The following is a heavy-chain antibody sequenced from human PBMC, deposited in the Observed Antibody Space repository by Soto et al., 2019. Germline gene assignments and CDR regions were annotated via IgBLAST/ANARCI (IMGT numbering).Heavy chain of an antibody. CDR2: TYYRSKWYN. D-gene: IGHD6-6*01. CDR3: ARGSRELGKSIADRPSREYYYYSGMDV. Sequence: AQTLSLTCAISGDSVSSNSAAWNWIRQSPSRGLEWLGRTYYRSKWYNDYAVSVKSRITINPDTSKNQFSLQLNSVTPEDTAVYYCARGSRELGKSIADRPSREYYYYSGMDVWGQGTTVTVSS. V-gene: IGHV6-1*01. CDR1: GDSVSSNSAA. J-gene: IGHJ6*02.